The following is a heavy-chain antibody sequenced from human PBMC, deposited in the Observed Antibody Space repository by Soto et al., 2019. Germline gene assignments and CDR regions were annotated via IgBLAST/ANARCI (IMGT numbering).Heavy chain of an antibody. J-gene: IGHJ4*02. V-gene: IGHV4-59*08. D-gene: IGHD3-22*01. Sequence: ETLSLTCTVSGGSISSYYWSWIRQPPGKGLEWIGYIYYSGSTNYNPSLKSRVTISVDTSKNQFSLKLSSVTAADTAVYYCARQYYDSRSPFDYWGQGTLVTVSS. CDR2: IYYSGST. CDR1: GGSISSYY. CDR3: ARQYYDSRSPFDY.